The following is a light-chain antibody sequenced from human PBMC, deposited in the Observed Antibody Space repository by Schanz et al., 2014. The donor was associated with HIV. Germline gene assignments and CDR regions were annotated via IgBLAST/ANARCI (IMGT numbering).Light chain of an antibody. CDR1: QIISTS. CDR3: QQATAFPWT. CDR2: GAS. V-gene: IGKV3D-15*01. Sequence: VLTQSPATLSVYPGERVTLSCRTTQIISTSLAWYQQRPGQPPRLLLYGASSRATGIPDRFSGSGSGTDFTLTISSLQPEDLGTYYCQQATAFPWTFGQGTKVEIK. J-gene: IGKJ1*01.